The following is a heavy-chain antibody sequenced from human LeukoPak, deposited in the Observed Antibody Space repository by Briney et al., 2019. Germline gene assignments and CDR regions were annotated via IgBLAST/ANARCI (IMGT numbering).Heavy chain of an antibody. V-gene: IGHV3-23*01. CDR1: GFTFSSYA. J-gene: IGHJ4*02. CDR3: AKGDNDILTGYYNSFDY. D-gene: IGHD3-9*01. Sequence: GGSLRPSCAASGFTFSSYAMTWVRQAPGKGLEWVSTISGSGISTYYSDSVKGRFTISRDNSKNTLYLQMNSLRAEDTAVYYCAKGDNDILTGYYNSFDYWGQGTLVTVSS. CDR2: ISGSGIST.